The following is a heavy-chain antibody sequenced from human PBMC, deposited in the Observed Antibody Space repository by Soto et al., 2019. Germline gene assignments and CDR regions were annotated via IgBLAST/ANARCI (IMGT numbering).Heavy chain of an antibody. Sequence: QVQLQQWGAGLLMTSETLSLTFAVYGGSFGGYYWRWIRQPPGKGLEWSGEINHSGSTNYNSSLKSRVTSSVDTSKNQFSLKLSSVTAADTSVYSSARSYGDYVTGYYYNGMDVWGQGTTVTVSS. V-gene: IGHV4-34*01. D-gene: IGHD4-17*01. CDR3: ARSYGDYVTGYYYNGMDV. CDR2: INHSGST. J-gene: IGHJ6*02. CDR1: GGSFGGYY.